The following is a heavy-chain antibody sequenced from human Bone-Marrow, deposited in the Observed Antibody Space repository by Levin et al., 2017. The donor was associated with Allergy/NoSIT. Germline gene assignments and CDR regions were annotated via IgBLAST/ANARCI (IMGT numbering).Heavy chain of an antibody. CDR2: LYTGGGT. D-gene: IGHD1-26*01. J-gene: IGHJ4*02. Sequence: SETLSLTCTVSGGSISNYYWSWIRQPAGKGLEWVGRLYTGGGTNHNPPLKSRVTMSLDTSKNQVSLNLSSVTAADTAVYFCAREGERDLLPDYWGQGTLVTVSS. CDR1: GGSISNYY. CDR3: AREGERDLLPDY. V-gene: IGHV4-4*07.